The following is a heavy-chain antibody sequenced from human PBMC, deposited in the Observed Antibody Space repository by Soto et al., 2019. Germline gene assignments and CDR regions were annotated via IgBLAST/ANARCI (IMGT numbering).Heavy chain of an antibody. CDR1: GFTFSNYV. D-gene: IGHD1-1*01. CDR2: ISYSADKT. J-gene: IGHJ3*02. CDR3: SRRARTARTNWGAFDI. Sequence: EVQLLESGGGLVQPGGSLRLSCAASGFTFSNYVMNWVRQAPGKGLEWVSTISYSADKTFYADSVKGRFTISRDNSRETLVLQMISLRADDAAVYYCSRRARTARTNWGAFDIWGQGTMVTVSS. V-gene: IGHV3-23*01.